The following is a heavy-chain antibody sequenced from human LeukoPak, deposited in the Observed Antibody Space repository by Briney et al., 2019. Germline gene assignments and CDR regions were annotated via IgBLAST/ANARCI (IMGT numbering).Heavy chain of an antibody. V-gene: IGHV3-23*01. Sequence: GGSLRLSCAASGFTFSNYAMSWVRQAPGKGLEWVSAVSANGDNTYYTDSVKGRFTISRDNAKNSLYLQMNSLRAEDTAVYYCAREGDGYEIDYWGQGTLVTVSS. CDR2: VSANGDNT. CDR3: AREGDGYEIDY. D-gene: IGHD5-24*01. J-gene: IGHJ4*02. CDR1: GFTFSNYA.